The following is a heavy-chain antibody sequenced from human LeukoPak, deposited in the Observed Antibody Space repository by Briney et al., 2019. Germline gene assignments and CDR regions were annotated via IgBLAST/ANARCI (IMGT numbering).Heavy chain of an antibody. CDR2: MNPNSGNT. D-gene: IGHD1-26*01. CDR3: ARASGSYYPLYYYYYMTS. CDR1: GYTFTSYD. Sequence: ASVKVSCKASGYTFTSYDINWVRQATGQGLEWLGWMNPNSGNTGYAQKFQGRVTITRNTSISTAYMELSSLRSEDTAVYYCARASGSYYPLYYYYYMTSGAKGPRSPSP. J-gene: IGHJ6*03. V-gene: IGHV1-8*03.